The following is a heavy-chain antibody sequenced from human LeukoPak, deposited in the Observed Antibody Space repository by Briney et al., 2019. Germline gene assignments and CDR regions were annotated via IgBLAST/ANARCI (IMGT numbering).Heavy chain of an antibody. J-gene: IGHJ6*02. CDR1: GGSISSGGYS. V-gene: IGHV4-30-2*01. CDR3: ARGLAHYYYGMDV. Sequence: SQTLSLTCAVSGGSISSGGYSWSWIRQPPGKGLEWIGYICHSGSTYYNPSLKSRVTISGDRSKNQISLRLSSVTAADTAVYYCARGLAHYYYGMDVWGQGTMVTVSS. CDR2: ICHSGST.